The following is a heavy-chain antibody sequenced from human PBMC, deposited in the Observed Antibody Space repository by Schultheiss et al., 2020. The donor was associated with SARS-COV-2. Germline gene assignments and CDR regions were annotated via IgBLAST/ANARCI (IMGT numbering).Heavy chain of an antibody. V-gene: IGHV3-30*18. CDR2: ISYDGSNK. CDR1: GFTFSSYG. Sequence: GGSLRLSCAASGFTFSSYGMHWVRQAPGKGLEWVAVISYDGSNKYYADSVKGRFTISRDNSKNTLYLQMNSLRAEDTAVYYCAKARIAGSGGYYYYGMDVWGQGTTVTVSS. CDR3: AKARIAGSGGYYYYGMDV. D-gene: IGHD6-13*01. J-gene: IGHJ6*02.